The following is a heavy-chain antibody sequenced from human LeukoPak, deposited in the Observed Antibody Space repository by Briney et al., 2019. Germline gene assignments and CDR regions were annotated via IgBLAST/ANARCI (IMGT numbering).Heavy chain of an antibody. CDR2: ISSSSYI. J-gene: IGHJ6*02. CDR1: GFTFSSYS. CDR3: ARGTSWYYGMDV. Sequence: GGSLRLSCAASGFTFSSYSMNWVRQAPGKGLEWVSSISSSSYIYYADSVKGRFTISRDNAKNSLYLQMNSLRAEDTAVYYCARGTSWYYGMDVWGQGTTVTVSS. V-gene: IGHV3-21*01.